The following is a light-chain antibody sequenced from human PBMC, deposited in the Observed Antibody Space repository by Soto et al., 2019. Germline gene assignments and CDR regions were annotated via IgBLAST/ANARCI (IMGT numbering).Light chain of an antibody. CDR3: QQYENLPIT. Sequence: DIQMTQSPSSLSASVGDRVTITCQASQDINIYLNWYQQKSGEAPKLLIYDASSLNTGVPSRFSGSGSGTDFNFTISSLQAEDIATYYCQQYENLPITFGQGTWLDIK. CDR2: DAS. J-gene: IGKJ5*01. CDR1: QDINIY. V-gene: IGKV1-33*01.